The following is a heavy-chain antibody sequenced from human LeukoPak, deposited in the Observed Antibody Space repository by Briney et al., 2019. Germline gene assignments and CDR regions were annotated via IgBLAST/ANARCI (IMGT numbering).Heavy chain of an antibody. Sequence: GESLKISCKGFGYNFDSHWIGWVRRMPGKGLEWMGIIYPGDSDTRHSPPFRGQVTISADKSISTAYLQWRSLKASDAGMYYCARARITIFPLDIWGRGTMVTV. D-gene: IGHD3-3*01. J-gene: IGHJ3*02. CDR1: GYNFDSHW. CDR2: IYPGDSDT. V-gene: IGHV5-51*01. CDR3: ARARITIFPLDI.